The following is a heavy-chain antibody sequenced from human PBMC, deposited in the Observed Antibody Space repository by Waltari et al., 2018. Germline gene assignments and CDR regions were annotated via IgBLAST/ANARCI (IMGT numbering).Heavy chain of an antibody. J-gene: IGHJ6*03. Sequence: QVRLQQWGAGLLKPSETLCLTCAVYGGSFSGYYWSWIRQPPGKGQEWIGEINHSGSTNYNPSLEQRVTISVDTSKNQFSLKLSSVTAADTAVYYCTGYCTNGVCYTQGSYYMDVWGKGTTVTISS. CDR3: TGYCTNGVCYTQGSYYMDV. V-gene: IGHV4-34*01. D-gene: IGHD2-8*01. CDR2: INHSGST. CDR1: GGSFSGYY.